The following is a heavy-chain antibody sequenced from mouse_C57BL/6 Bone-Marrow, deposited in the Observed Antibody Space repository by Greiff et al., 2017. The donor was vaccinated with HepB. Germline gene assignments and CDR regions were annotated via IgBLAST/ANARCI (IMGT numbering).Heavy chain of an antibody. V-gene: IGHV3-1*01. Sequence: VQLQQSGPGMVKPSQSLSLTCTVTGYSITSGYDWHWIRHFPGNKLEWMGYISYSGSTNYNPSLKSRISITHDTSKNHFFLKLNSVTTEDTATYYCARTYWYFDVWGTGTTVTVSS. CDR2: ISYSGST. CDR3: ARTYWYFDV. CDR1: GYSITSGYD. J-gene: IGHJ1*03.